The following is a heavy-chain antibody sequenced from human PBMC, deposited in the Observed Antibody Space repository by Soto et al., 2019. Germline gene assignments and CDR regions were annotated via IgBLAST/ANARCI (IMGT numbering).Heavy chain of an antibody. V-gene: IGHV3-43*01. J-gene: IGHJ6*02. D-gene: IGHD3-3*01. Sequence: GSLLLSCAASGFSFDDYNMHWVRQAPGKGLEWVSLITWNGGNKYYEDSVKGRFTISRDGTTQSVSLQMTSLKREDTGVYYCARETLSFGSALDVWAKGPRSPST. CDR3: ARETLSFGSALDV. CDR2: ITWNGGNK. CDR1: GFSFDDYN.